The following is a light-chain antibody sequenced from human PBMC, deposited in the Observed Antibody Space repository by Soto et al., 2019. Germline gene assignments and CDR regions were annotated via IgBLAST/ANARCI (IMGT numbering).Light chain of an antibody. V-gene: IGLV2-14*01. CDR3: SSFTSSMTNV. CDR1: SSDVGGYNS. CDR2: DVT. J-gene: IGLJ1*01. Sequence: QSALTQPASVSGSPGQSITISCTGTSSDVGGYNSVSWYQQHPGKAPKVILYDVTDRPSGVSYRFSGSKSGNTASLTISGLQAADEADYFCSSFTSSMTNVFGSGTKVTVL.